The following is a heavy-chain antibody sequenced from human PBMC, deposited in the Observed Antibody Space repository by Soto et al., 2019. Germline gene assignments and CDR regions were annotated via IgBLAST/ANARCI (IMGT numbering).Heavy chain of an antibody. CDR1: GGSISSSSYY. D-gene: IGHD6-13*01. Sequence: SETLSLTCTVSGGSISSSSYYWGWIRQPPGKGLEWIGSIYYSGSTYYNPSLKSRVTISVDTSKNQFSLKLSSVTAADTAVYYCARRRVPEGLPGIAAAGTLGYYYGMDVWGQGTTVTVSS. V-gene: IGHV4-39*01. CDR3: ARRRVPEGLPGIAAAGTLGYYYGMDV. CDR2: IYYSGST. J-gene: IGHJ6*02.